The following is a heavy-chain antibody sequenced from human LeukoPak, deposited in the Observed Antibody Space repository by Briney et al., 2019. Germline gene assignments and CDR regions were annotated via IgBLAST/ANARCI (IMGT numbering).Heavy chain of an antibody. D-gene: IGHD3-22*01. J-gene: IGHJ6*03. Sequence: ASVKVSCKASGYTFTSYDINWVRQATGQGLEWMGWMNPNSGNTGYAQKFQGRVTMTRNTSISTAYMELSSLRSEDTAVCYCARGHYDSSGYYSNYYYYMDVWGKGTTVTVSS. CDR2: MNPNSGNT. V-gene: IGHV1-8*01. CDR1: GYTFTSYD. CDR3: ARGHYDSSGYYSNYYYYMDV.